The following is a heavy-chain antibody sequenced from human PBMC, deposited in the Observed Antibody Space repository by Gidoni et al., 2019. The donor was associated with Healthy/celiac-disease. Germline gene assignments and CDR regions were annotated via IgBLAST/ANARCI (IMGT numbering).Heavy chain of an antibody. CDR1: GYTFTSYY. J-gene: IGHJ6*02. Sequence: QVQLVQSGAEVKKPGASVKVSCKASGYTFTSYYMHWVRQAPGQGLEWMGIINPSGGSTSYAQKFQGRVTMTRDTSTSTVYMELSSLRSEDTAVYYCARDLAGEIFGVDPYGMDVWGQGTTVTVSS. D-gene: IGHD3-3*01. V-gene: IGHV1-46*01. CDR2: INPSGGST. CDR3: ARDLAGEIFGVDPYGMDV.